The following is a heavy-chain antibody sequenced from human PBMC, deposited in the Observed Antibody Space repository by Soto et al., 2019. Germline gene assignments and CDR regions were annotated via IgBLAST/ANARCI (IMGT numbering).Heavy chain of an antibody. Sequence: GGSLRLSCVASGFNFSNSAMSWVRHVPGKGLEWAAGIRSSGGHTNYADSVKGRFTISRDNSKDTLYLQMNSLRAEDTALYYCAKVQEFCGFNCYIVDSWGQGVLVTVSS. J-gene: IGHJ4*02. CDR1: GFNFSNSA. CDR3: AKVQEFCGFNCYIVDS. D-gene: IGHD2-21*02. CDR2: IRSSGGHT. V-gene: IGHV3-23*01.